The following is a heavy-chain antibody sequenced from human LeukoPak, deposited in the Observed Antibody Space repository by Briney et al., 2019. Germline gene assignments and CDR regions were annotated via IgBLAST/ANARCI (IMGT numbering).Heavy chain of an antibody. Sequence: PSETLSLTCTVSGGSISSYYWSWIRQPPGKGLEWIGYIYTSGSTNYNPSLKSRVTISVDTSKNQFSLKLSSVTAADTAVYYCARRETTPCSSTSCYGYYYYYMDVWGKGTTVTVSS. CDR1: GGSISSYY. D-gene: IGHD2-2*01. J-gene: IGHJ6*03. CDR2: IYTSGST. CDR3: ARRETTPCSSTSCYGYYYYYMDV. V-gene: IGHV4-4*09.